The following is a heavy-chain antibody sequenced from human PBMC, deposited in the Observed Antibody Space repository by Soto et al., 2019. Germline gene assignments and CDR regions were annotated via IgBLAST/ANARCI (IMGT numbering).Heavy chain of an antibody. Sequence: HPGGSLRLSCAASGFTFSSYSMNWVRQAPGKGLEWVSYISSSSSTIYYADSVKGRFTISRDNAKNSLYLQMNSLRAEDTAVYYCASWSMVRGVSLILYDYYYMDVWGKGTTVTVSS. J-gene: IGHJ6*03. CDR1: GFTFSSYS. CDR3: ASWSMVRGVSLILYDYYYMDV. V-gene: IGHV3-48*01. D-gene: IGHD3-10*01. CDR2: ISSSSSTI.